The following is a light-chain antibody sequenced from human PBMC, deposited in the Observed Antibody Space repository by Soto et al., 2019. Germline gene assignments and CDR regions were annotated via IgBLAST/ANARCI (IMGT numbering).Light chain of an antibody. CDR1: TGAVTSGYY. J-gene: IGLJ2*01. Sequence: QAVVTQEPSLTVSPGGTVTLTCATSTGAVTSGYYPNWFQQKPGQAPRALIYSTNNKYSWTPARFSGSLLGGKAALTLSGVQPEDEADYYCLLYYGSHLVVFGGGTKLTVL. V-gene: IGLV7-43*01. CDR3: LLYYGSHLVV. CDR2: STN.